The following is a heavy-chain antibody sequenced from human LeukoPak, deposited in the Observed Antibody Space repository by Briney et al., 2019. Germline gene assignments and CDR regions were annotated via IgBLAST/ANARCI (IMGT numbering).Heavy chain of an antibody. CDR3: ATSFDSSVYYFDY. CDR1: GYSFTSYW. D-gene: IGHD3-22*01. V-gene: IGHV5-51*01. Sequence: GESLKISCKGSGYSFTSYWIGWVRQMPGKGLEWMGIIYPGDSDTRYSPSFQGQVTISADKSISTAYLQWSSLEASDTAIFYCATSFDSSVYYFDYRGRGTLVTVSS. CDR2: IYPGDSDT. J-gene: IGHJ4*02.